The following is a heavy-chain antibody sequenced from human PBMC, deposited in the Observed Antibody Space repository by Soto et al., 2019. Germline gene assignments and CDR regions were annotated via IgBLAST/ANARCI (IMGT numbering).Heavy chain of an antibody. D-gene: IGHD1-26*01. Sequence: PSETLSLTCTVSGGSITSSSYYWGWIRQPPGKGLEWVGSIYYIGSTYYNPSLKSRVTISVDTSKNQFSLKLSSVTAADTAVYYCATQEVGGSYVYTFDPWGQGTLVTVS. V-gene: IGHV4-39*01. J-gene: IGHJ5*02. CDR1: GGSITSSSYY. CDR3: ATQEVGGSYVYTFDP. CDR2: IYYIGST.